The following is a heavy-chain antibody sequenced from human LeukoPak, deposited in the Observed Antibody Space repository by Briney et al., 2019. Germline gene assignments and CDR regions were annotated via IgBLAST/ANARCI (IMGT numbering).Heavy chain of an antibody. CDR2: INPNSGGT. J-gene: IGHJ3*02. CDR1: GYTFTGYY. V-gene: IGHV1-2*02. D-gene: IGHD3-22*01. CDR3: ATFVPDSDSSDFYIHAFHI. Sequence: ASVKVSCKASGYTFTGYYMHWVRQAPGQGLEWMGWINPNSGGTNYAQKFQGRVTLTEDTSTDTAYMELTSLRPEDTAVYFCATFVPDSDSSDFYIHAFHIWGRGTMVTVSS.